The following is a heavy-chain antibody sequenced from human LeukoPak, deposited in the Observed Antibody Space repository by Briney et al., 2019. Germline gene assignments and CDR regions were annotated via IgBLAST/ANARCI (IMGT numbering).Heavy chain of an antibody. V-gene: IGHV4-39*01. CDR3: ARQDTLTHYYVMDV. D-gene: IGHD4-17*01. CDR2: IYYSGNT. J-gene: IGHJ6*02. CDR1: GGSISSRDNY. Sequence: PPETLSLTCTVSGGSISSRDNYWGWFRQTPGKGLEWIGSIYYSGNTYYNPSLESRVTISVDTSKNQFSLKVSSATAADTAVYYCARQDTLTHYYVMDVWGQGTTVTVSS.